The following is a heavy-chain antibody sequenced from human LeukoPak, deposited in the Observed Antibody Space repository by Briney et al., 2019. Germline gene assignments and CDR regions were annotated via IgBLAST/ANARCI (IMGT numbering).Heavy chain of an antibody. CDR3: AKDRSCTNDICHGDFDY. D-gene: IGHD2-8*01. Sequence: TGGSLILSCAASGFTFSSYAVSWVRQAPGKGLEWVSSISGSGGSTYSADSAKGRFTISRDNSKNTLYLQMNSLRAEDTALYYCAKDRSCTNDICHGDFDYWGQGTLVTVSS. CDR1: GFTFSSYA. V-gene: IGHV3-23*01. CDR2: ISGSGGST. J-gene: IGHJ4*02.